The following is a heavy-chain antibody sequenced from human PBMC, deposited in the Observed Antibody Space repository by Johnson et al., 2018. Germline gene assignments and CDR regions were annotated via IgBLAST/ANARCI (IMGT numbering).Heavy chain of an antibody. D-gene: IGHD6-13*01. V-gene: IGHV3-23*01. CDR3: ARASLGHSSWHEYFSYYYMDV. CDR2: ISGSDDST. CDR1: GFTFIDYG. J-gene: IGHJ6*03. Sequence: VQLQESGGGLVQXGGSLRLXCAASGFTFIDYGLSWVRQAPGKGLEWVSAISGSDDSTCYAESVRGRFPISRDNYKNTLELTLNSLRVEETAIYYCARASLGHSSWHEYFSYYYMDVWGKGTTVTVSS.